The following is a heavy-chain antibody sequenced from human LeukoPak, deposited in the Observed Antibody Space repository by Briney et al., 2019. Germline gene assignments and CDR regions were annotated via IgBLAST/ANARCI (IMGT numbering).Heavy chain of an antibody. J-gene: IGHJ4*02. CDR1: GYXFTSYW. V-gene: IGHV5-51*01. CDR2: IYPGDSDT. D-gene: IGHD2-15*01. CDR3: ARVVQSFGPRYYDY. Sequence: GESLKISCDGSGYXFTSYWIGWVRQMPGKGLEWMGIIYPGDSDTRYSPSFQGQVTISADKSISTAYLQWSSLKTSDTAMYYCARVVQSFGPRYYDYWGQGTLVTVSS.